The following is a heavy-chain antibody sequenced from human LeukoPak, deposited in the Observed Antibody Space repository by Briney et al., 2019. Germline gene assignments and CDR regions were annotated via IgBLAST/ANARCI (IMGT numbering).Heavy chain of an antibody. CDR1: GGSISSGGYY. D-gene: IGHD2-15*01. CDR2: IYYSGST. J-gene: IGHJ3*02. Sequence: SETLSLTCTVSGGSISSGGYYWSWIRQHPGKGLEWIGYIYYSGSTYYNPSLKSRVTISVDTSKNQFSLKLSSVTAADTAVYYCARDRAMGLGYCSGGSCQRAFDIWGRGTMVTVSS. CDR3: ARDRAMGLGYCSGGSCQRAFDI. V-gene: IGHV4-31*03.